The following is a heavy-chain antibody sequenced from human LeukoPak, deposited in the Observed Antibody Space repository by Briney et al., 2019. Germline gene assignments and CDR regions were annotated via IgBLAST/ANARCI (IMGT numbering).Heavy chain of an antibody. J-gene: IGHJ3*02. Sequence: GASVKVSCKASGYTFTSYGINWVRQAPGQGLGWVGWISAYNGDTNTNSAQRLQGRVTMTTDTFTTTAYMELRSLRSDDTAVYYCARVGEYCSGGSCYPRPDAFDIWGQGTMVTVSS. CDR2: ISAYNGDTNT. CDR3: ARVGEYCSGGSCYPRPDAFDI. V-gene: IGHV1-18*01. D-gene: IGHD2-15*01. CDR1: GYTFTSYG.